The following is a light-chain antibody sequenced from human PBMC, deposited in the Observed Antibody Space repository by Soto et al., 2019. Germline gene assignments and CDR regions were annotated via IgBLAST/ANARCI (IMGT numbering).Light chain of an antibody. CDR2: LGS. CDR1: QSLLHSNGYNY. V-gene: IGKV2-28*01. CDR3: QQYNKWPFWT. J-gene: IGKJ1*01. Sequence: DVVMTQSPLSLPVTPGEPASISCRSSQSLLHSNGYNYLDWYLQKPGQSPQLLIYLGSNRASGVPDRFSGSGSGTEFTLTISSLQSEDFAVYYCQQYNKWPFWTFGQGTKVDIK.